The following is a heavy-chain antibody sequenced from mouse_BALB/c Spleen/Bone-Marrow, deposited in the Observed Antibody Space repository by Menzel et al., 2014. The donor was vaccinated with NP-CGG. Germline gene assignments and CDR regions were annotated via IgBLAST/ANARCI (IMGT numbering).Heavy chain of an antibody. CDR2: INPDSNTI. CDR1: GFDFSRYW. D-gene: IGHD1-2*01. CDR3: ARLSYYGLTDY. J-gene: IGHJ2*01. Sequence: DVKLQESGGGLVQPGGSLKLSCAASGFDFSRYWMSWVRQAPGKGLEWIGEINPDSNTINYTPSLKDKFIISRDNAKNTLYLQMSKVRPEDTALYYCARLSYYGLTDYWGQGTTLTVSS. V-gene: IGHV4-1*02.